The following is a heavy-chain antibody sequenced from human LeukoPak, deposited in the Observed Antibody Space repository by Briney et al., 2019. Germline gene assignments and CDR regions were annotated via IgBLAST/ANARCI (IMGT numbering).Heavy chain of an antibody. J-gene: IGHJ4*02. CDR1: GFTFSSHW. D-gene: IGHD1-26*01. Sequence: PGGSLRLSCAASGFTFSSHWMHWVRQAPGKGLVWVSRINSDGSSISYADSVKGRFTISRDNSKNTLYLQMNSLRAEDTAVYYCATYSGSYLDYWGQGTLVTVSS. CDR2: INSDGSSI. CDR3: ATYSGSYLDY. V-gene: IGHV3-74*01.